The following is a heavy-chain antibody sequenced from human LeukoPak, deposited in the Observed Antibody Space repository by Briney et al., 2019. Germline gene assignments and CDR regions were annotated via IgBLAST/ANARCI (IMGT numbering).Heavy chain of an antibody. CDR1: GGSISSGSYY. V-gene: IGHV4-61*02. D-gene: IGHD6-13*01. J-gene: IGHJ5*02. CDR2: IYTSGGT. CDR3: ARVGVSNWFDP. Sequence: SQTLSLTCTVSGGSISSGSYYWSWIRQPAGKGLEWIGRIYTSGGTNYNPSLKSRVTISVDTSKNQFSLKLSSVTAADTAVYYCARVGVSNWFDPWGQGTLVTVSS.